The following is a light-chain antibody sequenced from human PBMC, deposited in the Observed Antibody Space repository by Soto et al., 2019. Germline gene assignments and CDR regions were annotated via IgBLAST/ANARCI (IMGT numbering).Light chain of an antibody. Sequence: EIVLTQSPATLSLSPWERATLSCRASQSVSSYLAWYQQKPGQAPRLLIYDAPNRATGIPARFSGSGSGTDFTLTISSLEPEDFAVYYCQQRSNWPTTFGQGTKVDIK. CDR2: DAP. V-gene: IGKV3-11*01. CDR1: QSVSSY. CDR3: QQRSNWPTT. J-gene: IGKJ1*01.